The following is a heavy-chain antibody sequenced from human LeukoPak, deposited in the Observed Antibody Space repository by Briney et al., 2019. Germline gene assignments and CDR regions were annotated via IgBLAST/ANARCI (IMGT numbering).Heavy chain of an antibody. CDR1: GYTFTGYY. CDR2: IIPIFGTT. V-gene: IGHV1-69*13. Sequence: SVKVSCKASGYTFTGYYMHWVRQAPGQGLEWMGGIIPIFGTTNYAQKFQGRVTITADESTSTAYMELSSLRSEGTAVYYCARDLGSRDGYNPPNLFDNWGQGTLVTVSS. D-gene: IGHD5-24*01. J-gene: IGHJ4*02. CDR3: ARDLGSRDGYNPPNLFDN.